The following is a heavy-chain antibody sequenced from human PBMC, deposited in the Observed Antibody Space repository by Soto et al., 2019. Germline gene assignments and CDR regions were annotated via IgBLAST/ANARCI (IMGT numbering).Heavy chain of an antibody. V-gene: IGHV3-74*01. D-gene: IGHD6-6*01. CDR1: GFTFSNHW. CDR3: ARPRSKSSSGFDL. Sequence: EVKLVESGGGLVQPGGSLRLSCVASGFTFSNHWMHWVRQSPGQGLSGVARVNEVGTITDYADFVEGRFTISRDNAKNTLSLQMNNLRAEDTALYYCARPRSKSSSGFDLWGQGTMVTVSS. CDR2: VNEVGTIT. J-gene: IGHJ3*01.